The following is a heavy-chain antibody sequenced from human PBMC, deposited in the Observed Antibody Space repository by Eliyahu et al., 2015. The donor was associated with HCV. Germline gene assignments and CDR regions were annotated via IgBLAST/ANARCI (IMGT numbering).Heavy chain of an antibody. CDR1: GYXFTGYY. V-gene: IGHV1-2*02. J-gene: IGHJ4*02. D-gene: IGHD3-22*01. CDR2: INPNSGGT. CDR3: ARDLDSSGYYYD. Sequence: QVQLVQSGAEVKKPXASVKVXCKASGYXFTGYYMHWVRQAPGPGLEWMGWINPNSGGTNYAQKFQGRVTMTRDTSISTAYMELSRLRSDDTAVYYCARDLDSSGYYYDWGQGTLVTVSS.